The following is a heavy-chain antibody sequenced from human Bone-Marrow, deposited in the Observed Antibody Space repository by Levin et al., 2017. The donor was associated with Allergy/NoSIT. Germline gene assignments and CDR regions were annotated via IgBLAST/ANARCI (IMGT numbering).Heavy chain of an antibody. CDR3: ARQYSDILTGYTGWFLDI. Sequence: GGSLRLSCQGSGSSFTTYWITWVRQMPGKGLEWLGRIDPSDSYTNYSPSFEGHVTISVDKSISTVYLQWSGLKAADTAMYYCARQYSDILTGYTGWFLDIWGQGTPVTVSS. D-gene: IGHD3-9*01. CDR1: GSSFTTYW. V-gene: IGHV5-10-1*01. J-gene: IGHJ3*02. CDR2: IDPSDSYT.